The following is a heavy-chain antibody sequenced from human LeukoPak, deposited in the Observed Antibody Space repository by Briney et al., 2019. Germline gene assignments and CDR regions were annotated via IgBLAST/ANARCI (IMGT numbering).Heavy chain of an antibody. D-gene: IGHD6-13*01. CDR3: ARAPTIAAAATDY. J-gene: IGHJ4*02. Sequence: SVKVSCKASGGTFSSYAISWVRQAPGQGFEWMGRIIPILGIANYAQKFQGRVTITADKSTSTAYMELSSLRSEDTAVYYCARAPTIAAAATDYWGQGTLVTVSS. V-gene: IGHV1-69*04. CDR1: GGTFSSYA. CDR2: IIPILGIA.